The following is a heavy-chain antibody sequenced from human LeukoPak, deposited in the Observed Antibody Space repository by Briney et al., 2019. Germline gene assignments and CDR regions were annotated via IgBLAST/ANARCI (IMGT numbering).Heavy chain of an antibody. D-gene: IGHD3-22*01. CDR2: IRSKDYGGTT. CDR1: GFTFGDYA. J-gene: IGHJ4*02. V-gene: IGHV3-49*04. CDR3: TRVFEYCYDSSGAGYDFDY. Sequence: GGSLRLSCTASGFTFGDYAMSWVRQAPRKGLEWVGFIRSKDYGGTTEYAASVKGRFTISRHDSNSIAYLQMNSLKTEDTAVYYCTRVFEYCYDSSGAGYDFDYWGQGTLVTVSS.